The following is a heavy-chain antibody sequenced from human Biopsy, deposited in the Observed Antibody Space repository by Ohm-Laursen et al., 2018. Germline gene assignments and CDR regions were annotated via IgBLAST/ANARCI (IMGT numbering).Heavy chain of an antibody. CDR2: ISSGSSPI. Sequence: GSLRLSCAASGFTFSSYSMNWVRQAPGKGLEWVSFISSGSSPIYYADSVKGRFTISGDDAKNSLYLQMNSLRAEDTAVYYCARGRTGGWGQGTLVTVSS. CDR1: GFTFSSYS. J-gene: IGHJ4*02. CDR3: ARGRTGG. V-gene: IGHV3-48*01. D-gene: IGHD1/OR15-1a*01.